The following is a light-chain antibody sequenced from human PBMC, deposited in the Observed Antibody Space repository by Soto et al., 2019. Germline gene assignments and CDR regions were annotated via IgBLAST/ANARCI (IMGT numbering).Light chain of an antibody. CDR3: QSYDSSLSVV. CDR1: SSNIGAGYD. V-gene: IGLV1-40*01. J-gene: IGLJ2*01. CDR2: RNN. Sequence: QSVLTQPPSVSGAPGQRVTISCTGSSSNIGAGYDVHWYQHLPATAPKLLIYRNNNRPSGVPDRFSGSKSGTSASLAITGLQADDEADYYCQSYDSSLSVVFGGGTKLTVL.